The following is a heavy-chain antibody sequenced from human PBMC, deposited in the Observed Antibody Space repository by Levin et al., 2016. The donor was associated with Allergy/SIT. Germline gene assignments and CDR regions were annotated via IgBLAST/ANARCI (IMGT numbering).Heavy chain of an antibody. CDR2: IYYSGST. CDR3: ARDLYGSGINGMDV. Sequence: SETLSLTCTVSGGSISSYYWSWIRQPPGKGLEWIGYIYYSGSTNYNPSLKSRVTISVDTSKNQFSLKLSSVTAADTAVYYCARDLYGSGINGMDVWGQGTTVTVSS. CDR1: GGSISSYY. J-gene: IGHJ6*02. D-gene: IGHD3-10*01. V-gene: IGHV4-59*01.